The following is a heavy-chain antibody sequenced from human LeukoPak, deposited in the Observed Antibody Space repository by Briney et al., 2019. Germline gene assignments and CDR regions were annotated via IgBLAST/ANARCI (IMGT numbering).Heavy chain of an antibody. CDR3: ARPYYGGSSRWGLAFDI. CDR2: TRNKANSYTT. Sequence: TGGSLRLSCAASGFTFSDHYMDWVRQAPGKGLEWVVRTRNKANSYTTEYAASVKGRFTISRDDSKNSLYLQMNSLKTEDTAVYYCARPYYGGSSRWGLAFDIWGQGTMVTVSS. D-gene: IGHD3-10*01. CDR1: GFTFSDHY. V-gene: IGHV3-72*01. J-gene: IGHJ3*02.